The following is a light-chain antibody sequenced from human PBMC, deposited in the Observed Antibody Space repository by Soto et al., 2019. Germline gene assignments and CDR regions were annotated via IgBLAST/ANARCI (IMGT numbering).Light chain of an antibody. CDR3: QQYGRSPDLFT. J-gene: IGKJ3*01. Sequence: EIVLTQSPGTLSLSPGERATLSCRASQSVSSPYLAWYQQKTGQAPRLLIYDASRRATGIPDRFSGSGSGTDFTLTISRLEPEDFAVYYCQQYGRSPDLFTFGHGTKVDIK. CDR2: DAS. CDR1: QSVSSPY. V-gene: IGKV3-20*01.